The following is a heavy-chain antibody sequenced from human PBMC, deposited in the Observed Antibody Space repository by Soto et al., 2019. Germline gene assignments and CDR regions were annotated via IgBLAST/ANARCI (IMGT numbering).Heavy chain of an antibody. Sequence: QVQLVESGGGVVQPGRSLRVSCAASGFTFSDYGIYWVRQAAGKGLEWVALISYDGNNREYGDSVKGRFTISRDNSKNTSYLQMNSLRVEDTAVYYCTFGDNSFDYWGQGTLVTVSS. CDR1: GFTFSDYG. CDR3: TFGDNSFDY. V-gene: IGHV3-30*03. D-gene: IGHD1-20*01. J-gene: IGHJ4*02. CDR2: ISYDGNNR.